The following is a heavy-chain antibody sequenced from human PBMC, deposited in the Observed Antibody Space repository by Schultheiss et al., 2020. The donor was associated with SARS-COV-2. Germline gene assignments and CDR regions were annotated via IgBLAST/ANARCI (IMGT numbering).Heavy chain of an antibody. J-gene: IGHJ4*02. CDR2: MYYGENT. Sequence: SQTLSLTCPVSGGSISSYYWSWIRQPPGKGLEWIGYMYYGENTNYHPSLKSRVTISVDKSKNQFSLKVSSVTAADTAVYYCARVHAGADFDYWGQGTLVTVSS. CDR3: ARVHAGADFDY. D-gene: IGHD4/OR15-4a*01. V-gene: IGHV4-59*12. CDR1: GGSISSYY.